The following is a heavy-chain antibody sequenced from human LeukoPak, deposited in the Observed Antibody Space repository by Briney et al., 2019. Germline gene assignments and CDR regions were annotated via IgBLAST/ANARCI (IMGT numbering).Heavy chain of an antibody. CDR2: ISSSSSYI. J-gene: IGHJ4*02. D-gene: IGHD6-13*01. Sequence: GGSLRLSCAASGFTFSSYSMNWVRQAPGKGLGWVSSISSSSSYIYYADSVKGRFTISRDNAKNSLYLQMNSLRAEDTAVYYCARDRIAAAGTPFDYWGQGTLVTVSS. CDR3: ARDRIAAAGTPFDY. CDR1: GFTFSSYS. V-gene: IGHV3-21*01.